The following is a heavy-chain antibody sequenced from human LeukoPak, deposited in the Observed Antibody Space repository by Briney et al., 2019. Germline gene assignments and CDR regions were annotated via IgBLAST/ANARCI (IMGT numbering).Heavy chain of an antibody. CDR3: ASSGTASRGAMDV. D-gene: IGHD1-1*01. V-gene: IGHV3-66*01. CDR1: GLTCSSNF. J-gene: IGHJ6*02. CDR2: IYSGGST. Sequence: GGSLRLSCAASGLTCSSNFMTGVRQAPGKGREWVSAIYSGGSTFYADSVRGRFNISRDNSRKTMFLQMSSLRVEDAGVYYCASSGTASRGAMDVWGQGTTVTVSS.